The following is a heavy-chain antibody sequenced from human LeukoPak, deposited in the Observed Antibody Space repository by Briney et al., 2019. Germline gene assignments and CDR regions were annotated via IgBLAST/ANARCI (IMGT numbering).Heavy chain of an antibody. CDR2: IYYSGST. CDR1: GGSISSGGYS. CDR3: ARDPSYYYGMDV. Sequence: SQTLSLTCTVSGGSISSGGYSWSWIRQHPGKGLEWIGYIYYSGSTYYNPSLKSRVTISVDTSKNQFSLKLSSVTAADTAVYYCARDPSYYYGMDVWGQGTTVTVSS. J-gene: IGHJ6*02. V-gene: IGHV4-31*03.